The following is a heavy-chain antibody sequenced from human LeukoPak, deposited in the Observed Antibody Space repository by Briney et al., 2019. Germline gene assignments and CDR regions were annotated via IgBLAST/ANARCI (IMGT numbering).Heavy chain of an antibody. CDR1: GGSISSHSYY. J-gene: IGHJ6*02. CDR2: IFYTGTT. CDR3: ARELTNYGMNV. Sequence: SETLSLTCTVSGGSISSHSYYWGWVRQPPGKGLEWIGNIFYTGTTYYNPSLKSRVTISVDTSKDRFSLKLSPVTAADTAVYYCARELTNYGMNVWGQGTTVTVSS. D-gene: IGHD4-11*01. V-gene: IGHV4-39*02.